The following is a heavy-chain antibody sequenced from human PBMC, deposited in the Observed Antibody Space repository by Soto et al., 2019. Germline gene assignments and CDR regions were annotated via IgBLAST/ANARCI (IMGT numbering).Heavy chain of an antibody. CDR1: GYTFTSYA. J-gene: IGHJ1*01. V-gene: IGHV1-3*01. D-gene: IGHD6-13*01. Sequence: GASVKVSCKASGYTFTSYAMHWVRQAPGQRLEWMGWINAGNGNTKYSQKFQGRVTITRDTSASTAYMELSSLRPEDTAVYYCARDGIAAAVTAEYFQHWGQGTLVTASS. CDR3: ARDGIAAAVTAEYFQH. CDR2: INAGNGNT.